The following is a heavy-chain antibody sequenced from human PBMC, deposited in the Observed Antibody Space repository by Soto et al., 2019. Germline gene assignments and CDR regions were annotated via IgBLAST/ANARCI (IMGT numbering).Heavy chain of an antibody. D-gene: IGHD4-4*01. V-gene: IGHV1-69*01. CDR2: IIPIFGTA. J-gene: IGHJ6*02. CDR1: GVTFSSYA. Sequence: QVQLVQSGAEVKKPGSSVKVSCKASGVTFSSYAISWVRQAPGQGLEWMGGIIPIFGTANYAQKFQGRVTITADESTSTAYMELSSLRSEDTAVYYCARDNMRSGLHPWVDYYGMDVWGQGTTVTVSS. CDR3: ARDNMRSGLHPWVDYYGMDV.